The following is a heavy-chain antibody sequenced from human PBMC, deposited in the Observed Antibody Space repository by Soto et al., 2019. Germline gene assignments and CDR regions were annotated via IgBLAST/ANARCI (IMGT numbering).Heavy chain of an antibody. CDR3: ARVEAVAGIYNYHGLDV. J-gene: IGHJ6*02. V-gene: IGHV1-69*14. Sequence: QVQLVQSGAEVKRPGSSVKVSCKVSGGTFSNYAIDWVGLAPGQGLEWMGGIVPIFGTTYYTQKFQGRATIIADNPTTTAYLELNSLRSEDTAIYYCARVEAVAGIYNYHGLDVWGQGTAVTVSS. D-gene: IGHD6-19*01. CDR1: GGTFSNYA. CDR2: IVPIFGTT.